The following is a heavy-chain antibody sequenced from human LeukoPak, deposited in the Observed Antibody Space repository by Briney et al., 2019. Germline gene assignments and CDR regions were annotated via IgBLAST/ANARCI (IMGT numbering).Heavy chain of an antibody. CDR3: AKRGAEVGASVAPGDY. V-gene: IGHV3-23*01. CDR2: ISGSGSA. J-gene: IGHJ4*02. Sequence: GGSLRLSCAASGFSFSDYAIYWVRQAPGKGLEWVSGISGSGSAYYADSVKGRFSISRDKSKNTVYLQMDSLRAEDTAVYYCAKRGAEVGASVAPGDYWGQGTLLTVSS. CDR1: GFSFSDYA. D-gene: IGHD1-26*01.